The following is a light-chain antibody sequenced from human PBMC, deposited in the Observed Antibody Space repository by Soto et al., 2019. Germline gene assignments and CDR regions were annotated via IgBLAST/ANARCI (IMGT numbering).Light chain of an antibody. Sequence: EIVFTLTPATLSLSPGEIATRACCAIQSVSSSYLAWYQQKPGLAPRLLIYDASSRATGIPARFSGSGSGTEFTLTISSLQSEDFAVYYCQQYNNWPRTFGQGTKVDIK. CDR1: QSVSSSY. CDR3: QQYNNWPRT. CDR2: DAS. V-gene: IGKV3-15*01. J-gene: IGKJ1*01.